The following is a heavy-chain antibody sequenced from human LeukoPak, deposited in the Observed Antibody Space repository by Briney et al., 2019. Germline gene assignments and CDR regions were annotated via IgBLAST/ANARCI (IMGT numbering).Heavy chain of an antibody. J-gene: IGHJ3*02. CDR1: GFTFSNYA. V-gene: IGHV3-30*04. CDR2: ISYDDTNK. Sequence: GGSLRLSCAASGFTFSNYALHWVRQAPGKGLEWVAVISYDDTNKYYVDSVKGRFTISRDNSKNTLYLQMNSLRAEDTAVYYCARGLRKWLSENAFDIWGQGTMVTVFS. D-gene: IGHD3-22*01. CDR3: ARGLRKWLSENAFDI.